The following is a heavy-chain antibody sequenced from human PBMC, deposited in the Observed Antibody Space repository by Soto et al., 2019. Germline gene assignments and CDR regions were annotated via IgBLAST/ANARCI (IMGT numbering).Heavy chain of an antibody. Sequence: QVQLQASGPGLVKPSETLSLTCTVSGASMNSYHWSWIRQPAGKGLEWIGHIHSSGSTNYNPSLQRRVTMSVDTSKNQFSLRLMSLTAADTAVYYCARDQGVAAAGITWFDPWGQGSLVTVSS. V-gene: IGHV4-4*07. CDR1: GASMNSYH. D-gene: IGHD6-13*01. CDR3: ARDQGVAAAGITWFDP. CDR2: IHSSGST. J-gene: IGHJ5*02.